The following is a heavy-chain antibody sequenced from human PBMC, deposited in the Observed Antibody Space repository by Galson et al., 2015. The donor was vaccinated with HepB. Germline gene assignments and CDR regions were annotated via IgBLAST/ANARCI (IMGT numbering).Heavy chain of an antibody. Sequence: PALVKPTQTLTLTCTFSGFSLSTSGMCVSWIRQPPGKALEWLARIDWGDDKFYNISLRTRLTISKDTSKNQVVLIMTNMDPVDTATYYCATAVNRDSSGWGWEYWGQGTLVTVSS. CDR2: IDWGDDK. J-gene: IGHJ4*02. V-gene: IGHV2-70*17. CDR1: GFSLSTSGMC. CDR3: ATAVNRDSSGWGWEY. D-gene: IGHD6-19*01.